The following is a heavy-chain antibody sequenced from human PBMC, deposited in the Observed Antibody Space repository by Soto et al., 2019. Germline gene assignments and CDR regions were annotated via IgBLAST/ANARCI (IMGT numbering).Heavy chain of an antibody. CDR1: GFTFSSYG. CDR3: AKVGSGSYRDAFDI. V-gene: IGHV3-30*18. J-gene: IGHJ3*02. D-gene: IGHD3-10*01. CDR2: ISYEGNNK. Sequence: QVQLVESGGGVVQPGRSLRLSCAASGFTFSSYGMHWVRQAPGKGLEWVAVISYEGNNKYYADSVKGRFTISRDNSMNALYLQMNSLRAEDTAVYYCAKVGSGSYRDAFDIWGQGTMVTVSS.